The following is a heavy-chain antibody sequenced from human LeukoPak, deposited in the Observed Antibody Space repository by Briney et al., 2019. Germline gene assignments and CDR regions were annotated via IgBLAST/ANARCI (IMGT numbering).Heavy chain of an antibody. CDR3: ARVRVSSGHHPWYFDY. CDR2: IYYSGST. Sequence: SETLSLTCTVSGGSISSSSYYWGWIRQPPGKGLEWIGSIYYSGSTYYNPSLKSRVTISVDTSKNQFSLKLSSVTAADTAVYYCARVRVSSGHHPWYFDYWGQGTLVTVTS. V-gene: IGHV4-39*01. J-gene: IGHJ4*02. CDR1: GGSISSSSYY. D-gene: IGHD3-22*01.